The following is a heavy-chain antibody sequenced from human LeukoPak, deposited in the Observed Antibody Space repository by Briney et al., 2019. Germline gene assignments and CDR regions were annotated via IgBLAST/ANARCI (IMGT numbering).Heavy chain of an antibody. Sequence: GGSLRLSCAASGFTFSSYEMNWVRQAPGKGLEWVSYISSSGSTIYYADSVKGRFTISRDNAKNSLYLQMNSLRAEDTAVYYCAKDSTYYDFWSGYYGTDAFDIWGQGTMVTVSS. J-gene: IGHJ3*02. CDR3: AKDSTYYDFWSGYYGTDAFDI. CDR1: GFTFSSYE. V-gene: IGHV3-48*03. CDR2: ISSSGSTI. D-gene: IGHD3-3*01.